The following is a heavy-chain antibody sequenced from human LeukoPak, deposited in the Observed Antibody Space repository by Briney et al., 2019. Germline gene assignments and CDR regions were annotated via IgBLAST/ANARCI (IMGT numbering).Heavy chain of an antibody. D-gene: IGHD5-18*01. Sequence: PGGSLRLSCAASGYTFSSYEMNWVRQAPGKGLEWVSYISSSGSTIYYADSVKGRFTISRDNAKNSLYLQMNSLRAEDTAVYYCARSEDTAKAPFDYWGQGTLVTVSS. CDR1: GYTFSSYE. CDR3: ARSEDTAKAPFDY. V-gene: IGHV3-48*03. CDR2: ISSSGSTI. J-gene: IGHJ4*02.